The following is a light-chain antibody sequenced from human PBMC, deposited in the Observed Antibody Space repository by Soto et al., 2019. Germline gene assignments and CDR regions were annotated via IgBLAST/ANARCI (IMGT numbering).Light chain of an antibody. CDR3: HQYDDGPYT. CDR2: GAS. V-gene: IGKV3-15*01. Sequence: EIVLTQSPATLSLSAGERATISWRASQSVSSNVAWYKQIPGQTPRLLIYGASTRATGIPVRFSGSGSGTEFTLTISSLKSEDFEVYYCHQYDDGPYTFGQGTKVDIK. J-gene: IGKJ2*01. CDR1: QSVSSN.